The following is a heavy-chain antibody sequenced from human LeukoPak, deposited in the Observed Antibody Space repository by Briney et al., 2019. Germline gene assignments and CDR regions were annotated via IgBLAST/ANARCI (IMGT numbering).Heavy chain of an antibody. CDR2: ISSSSSYI. Sequence: GGSLRLSCAASGFTFSDYSMNWVRQAPGKGLEWVSSISSSSSYIYYADSVKGRFTISRDNAKNSLYLQMNSLRAEDTAVYYCARDGLQEFDYWGQGTLVTVSS. J-gene: IGHJ4*02. CDR1: GFTFSDYS. V-gene: IGHV3-21*04. D-gene: IGHD4-11*01. CDR3: ARDGLQEFDY.